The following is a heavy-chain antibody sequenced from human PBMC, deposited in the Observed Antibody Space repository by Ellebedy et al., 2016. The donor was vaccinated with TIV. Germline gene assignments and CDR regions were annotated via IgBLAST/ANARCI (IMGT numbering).Heavy chain of an antibody. CDR1: GGSISSSSYY. D-gene: IGHD3-10*01. Sequence: SETLSLXXTVSGGSISSSSYYWGWIRQPPGKGLEWIGNIYYSGSTYYNPSLKSRVTISVDTSKNQFSLKLSSVTAADTAVYYCARYGSGIRNFDYWGQGTLVTVSS. CDR3: ARYGSGIRNFDY. CDR2: IYYSGST. V-gene: IGHV4-39*01. J-gene: IGHJ4*02.